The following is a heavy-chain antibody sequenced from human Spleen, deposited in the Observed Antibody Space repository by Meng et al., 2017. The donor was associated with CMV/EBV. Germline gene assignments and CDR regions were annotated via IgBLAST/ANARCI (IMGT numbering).Heavy chain of an antibody. Sequence: DTLTNYYLHWERQAPGQGPEWMGMINPSGGGTTYAQKFQGRVTMTRDTSTSTVYMELSSLTSDDTAVYYCARVPLWGLELRGAGHYWGLGTLVTVSS. J-gene: IGHJ4*01. CDR3: ARVPLWGLELRGAGHY. CDR2: INPSGGGT. D-gene: IGHD1-7*01. V-gene: IGHV1-46*01. CDR1: DTLTNYY.